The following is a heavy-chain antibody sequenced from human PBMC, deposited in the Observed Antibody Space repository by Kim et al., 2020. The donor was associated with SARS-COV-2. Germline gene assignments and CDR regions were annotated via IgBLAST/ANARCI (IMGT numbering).Heavy chain of an antibody. D-gene: IGHD7-27*01. V-gene: IGHV3-30*15. CDR3: ARELGSTYGMDV. J-gene: IGHJ6*02. Sequence: YHPASVKGRFTISRDNSKNTLFLQMSSLRAEDTAVYYCARELGSTYGMDVWGQGTTVTVSS.